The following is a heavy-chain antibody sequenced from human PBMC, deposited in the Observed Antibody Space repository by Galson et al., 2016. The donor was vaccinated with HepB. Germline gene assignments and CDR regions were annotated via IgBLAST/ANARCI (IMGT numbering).Heavy chain of an antibody. CDR1: GFDFSTYS. Sequence: SLRLSCAASGFDFSTYSMNWVRQAPGKGLEWVSYIGRSSLIKYADSVKGRFTISRENAENSLYLHMSSLRDEDTAVYYCARGNGYSYGMVDFWGQGILVTVSS. CDR3: ARGNGYSYGMVDF. CDR2: IGRSSLI. J-gene: IGHJ4*02. V-gene: IGHV3-48*02. D-gene: IGHD5-18*01.